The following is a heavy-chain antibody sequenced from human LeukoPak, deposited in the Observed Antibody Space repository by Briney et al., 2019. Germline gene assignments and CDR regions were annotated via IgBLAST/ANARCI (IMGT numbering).Heavy chain of an antibody. V-gene: IGHV4-4*07. CDR2: IYTSGST. CDR3: AREVDFWSGRPILLTGDYYMDV. J-gene: IGHJ6*03. Sequence: PSETLSLTCTVSGGSISSYYWSWIRQPAGKGLEWIGRIYTSGSTNYNPSLKSRVTMSVDTSKNQFSLKLSSVTAADTAVYYCAREVDFWSGRPILLTGDYYMDVWGKGTTVTVSS. CDR1: GGSISSYY. D-gene: IGHD3-3*01.